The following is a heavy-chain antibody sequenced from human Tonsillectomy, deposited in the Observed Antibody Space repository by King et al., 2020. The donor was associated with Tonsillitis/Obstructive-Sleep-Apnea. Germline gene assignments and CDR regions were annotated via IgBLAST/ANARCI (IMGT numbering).Heavy chain of an antibody. CDR2: IYYSGST. CDR1: GGSISSYY. CDR3: AAASIVVVPAAIRDYYYYYYMDV. Sequence: LPLQESGPGLVKPSETLSLTCTVSGGSISSYYWSWIRQPPGKGLEWIGYIYYSGSTNYNPSLKSRVTISVDTSKNQFSLKLSSVTAADTAVYYCAAASIVVVPAAIRDYYYYYYMDVWGKGTTVTVSS. J-gene: IGHJ6*03. D-gene: IGHD2-2*02. V-gene: IGHV4-59*01.